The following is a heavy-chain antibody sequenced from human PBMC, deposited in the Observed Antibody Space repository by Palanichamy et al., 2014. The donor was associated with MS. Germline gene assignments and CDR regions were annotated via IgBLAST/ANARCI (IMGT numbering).Heavy chain of an antibody. CDR3: AREFSSGWYSSPEYFQH. J-gene: IGHJ1*01. Sequence: EVQLVESGGGLVQPGESLRLSCAASGFTFSSYSMNWVRQAPGKGLEWASYISSSSSTIYYADSVKGRFTISRDNAKNSLYLQMNSLRDEDTAVYYCAREFSSGWYSSPEYFQHWGQGTLVTVSS. V-gene: IGHV3-48*02. CDR2: ISSSSSTI. D-gene: IGHD6-19*01. CDR1: GFTFSSYS.